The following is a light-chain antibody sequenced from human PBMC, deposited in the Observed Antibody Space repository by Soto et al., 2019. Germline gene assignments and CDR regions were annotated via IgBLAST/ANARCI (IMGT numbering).Light chain of an antibody. Sequence: DTQMTQSPSAVSASIGDRVIITCRASRDIKNYLARYHQRPGAAPKLLIYDGSSLHSGVPSTISGSGSGREFSLVISRLQPDDFGTFFCQQIYSFPPTFGGGTKVAIK. CDR3: QQIYSFPPT. J-gene: IGKJ4*01. CDR1: RDIKNY. V-gene: IGKV1-12*01. CDR2: DGS.